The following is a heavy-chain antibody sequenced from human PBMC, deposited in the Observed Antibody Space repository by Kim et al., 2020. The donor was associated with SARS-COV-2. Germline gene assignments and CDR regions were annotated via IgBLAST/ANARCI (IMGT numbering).Heavy chain of an antibody. CDR3: ARAGVVIMDY. V-gene: IGHV1-3*01. D-gene: IGHD3-3*01. Sequence: NTKYSQKFQGRVTITRDTSASTAYMELSSLRSEDTAVYYCARAGVVIMDYWGQGTLVTVSS. J-gene: IGHJ4*02. CDR2: NT.